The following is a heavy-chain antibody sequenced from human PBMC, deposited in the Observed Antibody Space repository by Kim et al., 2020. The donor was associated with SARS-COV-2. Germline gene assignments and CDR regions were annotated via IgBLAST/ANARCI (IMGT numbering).Heavy chain of an antibody. CDR3: ARHDWFDP. Sequence: GGSLRLSCAASGFTVSADHMSWVRQAPGKGLEWLSLLFSDSRTFYADSVKGRFTISRDDSRNTVYLEMNSLRPEDTAAYYCARHDWFDPWGHGTQVTVSS. J-gene: IGHJ5*02. CDR1: GFTVSADH. CDR2: LFSDSRT. V-gene: IGHV3-53*01.